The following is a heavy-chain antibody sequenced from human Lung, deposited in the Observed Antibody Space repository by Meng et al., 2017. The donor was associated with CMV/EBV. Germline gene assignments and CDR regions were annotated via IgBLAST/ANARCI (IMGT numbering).Heavy chain of an antibody. CDR1: GFTFSDFA. CDR3: AKDLAKTKRGFRYVLDWFDP. CDR2: ITGSGDST. D-gene: IGHD5-12*01. Sequence: SXVASGFTFSDFAMTWVRQAPGKGLEWVSTITGSGDSTYLADSVKGRFTISRVNSKNTLYLQMSSLRADDTAIYYCAKDLAKTKRGFRYVLDWFDPWXQGTLVTVSS. V-gene: IGHV3-23*01. J-gene: IGHJ5*02.